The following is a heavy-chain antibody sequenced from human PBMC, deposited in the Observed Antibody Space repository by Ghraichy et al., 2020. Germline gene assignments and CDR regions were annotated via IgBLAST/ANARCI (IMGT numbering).Heavy chain of an antibody. J-gene: IGHJ4*02. CDR1: GFTFSSYS. V-gene: IGHV3-21*01. Sequence: SVKVSCAASGFTFSSYSMNWVRQAPGKGLEWVSSIGSNGNYIYYADSVKGRFTISRDNAKNSLYLQMNSLRAEDTAVYYCARHLADHFDSSGYLLDYWGQGTLVTVSS. CDR2: IGSNGNYI. CDR3: ARHLADHFDSSGYLLDY. D-gene: IGHD3-22*01.